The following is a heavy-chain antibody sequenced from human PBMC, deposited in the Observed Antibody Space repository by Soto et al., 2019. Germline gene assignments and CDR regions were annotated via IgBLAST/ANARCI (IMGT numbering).Heavy chain of an antibody. V-gene: IGHV4-59*08. CDR3: ARQCRGVTCHWFVP. Sequence: SETLSLTCTVSGGSISSYYRSWIRQPPGKGLEWIGYIYYSGSTNYNPSLKSRVTISVDTSKNQFSLKLSSVTAADTAVYYCARQCRGVTCHWFVPWGQGTLVTVSS. CDR1: GGSISSYY. CDR2: IYYSGST. J-gene: IGHJ5*02. D-gene: IGHD2-15*01.